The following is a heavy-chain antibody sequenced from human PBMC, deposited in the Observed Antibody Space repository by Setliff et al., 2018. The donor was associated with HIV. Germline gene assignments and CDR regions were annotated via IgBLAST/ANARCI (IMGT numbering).Heavy chain of an antibody. Sequence: PGGSLRLSCAASRFTFSSYRIHWVRQAPGKGLECVAVISDDGNNTYYADSVKGRFTISRDNAENSLYLQMNSLRAEDTAVYYCVRQSVAVTYGMDVWGQGTTVTVSS. CDR3: VRQSVAVTYGMDV. V-gene: IGHV3-30-3*01. CDR1: RFTFSSYR. J-gene: IGHJ6*02. D-gene: IGHD4-4*01. CDR2: ISDDGNNT.